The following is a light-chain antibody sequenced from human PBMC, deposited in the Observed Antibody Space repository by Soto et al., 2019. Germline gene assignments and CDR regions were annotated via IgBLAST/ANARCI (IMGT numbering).Light chain of an antibody. CDR2: GVS. CDR3: ISFTTSTADV. J-gene: IGLJ1*01. V-gene: IGLV2-14*03. CDR1: SSDVGAYNR. Sequence: QSALTQPASVSGSPGQSITISCTGTSSDVGAYNRVSWYQQHPGKAPKLMIFGVSGRPSGVSDRFSGSKSGNTASLTISGLQADDEAHYYCISFTTSTADVFGTGTKLTVL.